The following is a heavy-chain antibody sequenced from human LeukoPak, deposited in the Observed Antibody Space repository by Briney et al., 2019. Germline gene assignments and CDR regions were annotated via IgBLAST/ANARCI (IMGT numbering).Heavy chain of an antibody. CDR2: ISPDGNHK. CDR1: GFTFSGSW. J-gene: IGHJ4*02. CDR3: ARDPAYGALDY. Sequence: PGGSLILSCAASGFTFSGSWMTWVRQAPGMGLEWVVNISPDGNHKNYVDSVKGRFTISRDNARNSLYLQMNSLRAEDTAVYYCARDPAYGALDYWGQGTLVTVSS. V-gene: IGHV3-7*01. D-gene: IGHD4-17*01.